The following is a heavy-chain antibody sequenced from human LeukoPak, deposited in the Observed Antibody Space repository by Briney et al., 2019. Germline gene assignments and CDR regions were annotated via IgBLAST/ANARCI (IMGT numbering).Heavy chain of an antibody. CDR2: ISSDGSNK. CDR3: ARTDISGWSRPLDC. CDR1: GFTFSRYA. D-gene: IGHD6-19*01. J-gene: IGHJ4*02. Sequence: AGGSLRLSCAASGFTFSRYALHWVRQAPGKGLEWVAVISSDGSNKYYAGSVEGRFTISRDNYNNTLLLQMNSLRAEDTAVYYCARTDISGWSRPLDCWGQGTLVTVSS. V-gene: IGHV3-30-3*01.